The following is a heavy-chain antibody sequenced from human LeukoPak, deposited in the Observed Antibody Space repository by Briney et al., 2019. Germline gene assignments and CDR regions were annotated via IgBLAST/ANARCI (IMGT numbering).Heavy chain of an antibody. D-gene: IGHD4-17*01. J-gene: IGHJ4*02. V-gene: IGHV3-21*01. Sequence: GSLRLSCAASGFTFRSYSMNWVRQAPGKRLEWLSSITSSGSHMYYADSVKGRFTISRDNAKSSLYLQMNSLSPEDTAVYYCASFMTTVTTPDYWGQGTLVTVSS. CDR1: GFTFRSYS. CDR3: ASFMTTVTTPDY. CDR2: ITSSGSHM.